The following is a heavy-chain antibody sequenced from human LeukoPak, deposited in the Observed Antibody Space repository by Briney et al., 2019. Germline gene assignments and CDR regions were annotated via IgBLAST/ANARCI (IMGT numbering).Heavy chain of an antibody. J-gene: IGHJ4*02. CDR1: GGSISSGDYY. V-gene: IGHV4-30-4*01. D-gene: IGHD3-22*01. Sequence: PSETLSLTCTVSGGSISSGDYYWSWIRQPPGKGLEWIGYIYYSGSTYYNPSLKSRVTIPVDTSKDQFSLKLSSVTAADTAVYYCARGSDSSGYLPSDYWGQGTLVTVSS. CDR2: IYYSGST. CDR3: ARGSDSSGYLPSDY.